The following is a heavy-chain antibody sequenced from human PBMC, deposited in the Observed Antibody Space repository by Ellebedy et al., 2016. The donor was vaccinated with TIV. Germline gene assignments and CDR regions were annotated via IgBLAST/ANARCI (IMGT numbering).Heavy chain of an antibody. Sequence: GESLKISXAASGFTFSSYGMYWVRQAPGKGLEWVAVISYDGNDKVYADSVKGRFTISRDNSKSTLYLQMNSLRGEDTAVYYCAKGGVPRNYWGQGTLVTVSS. J-gene: IGHJ4*02. CDR2: ISYDGNDK. D-gene: IGHD3-10*01. CDR1: GFTFSSYG. CDR3: AKGGVPRNY. V-gene: IGHV3-30*18.